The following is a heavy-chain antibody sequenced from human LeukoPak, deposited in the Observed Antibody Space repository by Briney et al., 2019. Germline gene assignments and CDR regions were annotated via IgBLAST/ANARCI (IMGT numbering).Heavy chain of an antibody. J-gene: IGHJ5*02. D-gene: IGHD2-15*01. CDR2: IYTSGST. V-gene: IGHV4-4*07. CDR1: CGSIISYY. Sequence: SETLSLTCTVSCGSIISYYWSWIRQPAGKGLEWIGRIYTSGSTNYNPSLKSRVTMSVDTSKNQFSLKLSSVTAADTAVYYCARDRVDNWFDPWGQGTLVTVSS. CDR3: ARDRVDNWFDP.